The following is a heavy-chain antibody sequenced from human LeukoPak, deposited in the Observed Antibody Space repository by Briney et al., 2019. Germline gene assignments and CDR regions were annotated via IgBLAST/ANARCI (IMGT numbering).Heavy chain of an antibody. Sequence: GGSLRLSCAASGFTFSSYAMSWVRQAPGKGLEWVSTITVSGDKTYYADSVKGRVTISRDHFRDSLSLQMNSLRAEDTAVYYCAKDRGYCSDTRCDGWYFDPWGRGTLVTVSS. CDR1: GFTFSSYA. CDR2: ITVSGDKT. D-gene: IGHD2-2*01. J-gene: IGHJ2*01. V-gene: IGHV3-23*01. CDR3: AKDRGYCSDTRCDGWYFDP.